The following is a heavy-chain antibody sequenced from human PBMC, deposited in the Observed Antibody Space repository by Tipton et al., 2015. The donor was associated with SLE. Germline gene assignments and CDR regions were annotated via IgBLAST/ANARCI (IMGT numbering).Heavy chain of an antibody. D-gene: IGHD3-3*01. V-gene: IGHV4-38-2*02. CDR3: ARPRTYYDFWSGYRDAFDI. CDR2: IYYSGST. J-gene: IGHJ3*02. Sequence: TLSLTCTVSGYSISSGYYWGWIRQPPGKGLEWIGSIYYSGSTYYNPSLKSRVTISVDTSKNQFSLKLSSVTAADTAVYYCARPRTYYDFWSGYRDAFDIWGQGTMVTVSS. CDR1: GYSISSGYY.